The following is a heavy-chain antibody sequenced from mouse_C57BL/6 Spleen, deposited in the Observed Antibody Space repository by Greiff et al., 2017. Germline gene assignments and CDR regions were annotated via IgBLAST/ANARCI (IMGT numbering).Heavy chain of an antibody. J-gene: IGHJ3*01. CDR2: IDPEDGDT. D-gene: IGHD2-3*01. V-gene: IGHV14-2*01. Sequence: VQLQQSGAELVKPGASVKLSCTASGFNIKDYYMHWVKQRPEQGLEWIGRIDPEDGDTKYAPKFQGKATITADTSSNTAYLQLSSLTSEDTAVYYCAGYDDCYYPFFAYWGQGTLVTVSA. CDR3: AGYDDCYYPFFAY. CDR1: GFNIKDYY.